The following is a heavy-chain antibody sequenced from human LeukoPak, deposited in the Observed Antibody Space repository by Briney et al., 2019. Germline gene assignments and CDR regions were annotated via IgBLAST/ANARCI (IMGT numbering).Heavy chain of an antibody. CDR1: GYTFTSYG. V-gene: IGHV1-18*01. CDR3: ARDISTPRWLQPVGDYFDY. J-gene: IGHJ4*02. D-gene: IGHD5-24*01. CDR2: ISAYNGNT. Sequence: ASVKVSCKASGYTFTSYGISWVRQAPGQGLEWMGWISAYNGNTNYAQKLQGRVTMTTDTSTSTAYMELRSLRSDDTAVYYCARDISTPRWLQPVGDYFDYWGQGTLVTVSP.